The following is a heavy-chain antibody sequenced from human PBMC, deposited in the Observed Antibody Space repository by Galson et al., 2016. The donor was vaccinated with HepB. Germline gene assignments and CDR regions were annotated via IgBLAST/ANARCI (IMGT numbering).Heavy chain of an antibody. V-gene: IGHV3-23*01. J-gene: IGHJ4*02. CDR1: GFFFSGRA. D-gene: IGHD1-26*01. CDR3: ARDLTRMVGANGF. CDR2: INRYGATT. Sequence: SLRLSCAASGFFFSGRAMSWVRQAPGKGLEWVSGINRYGATTGYAASVKGRFTISRDNSNNTLHLQMNSLTTEDTAVYYCARDLTRMVGANGFWGRGTLVSVSS.